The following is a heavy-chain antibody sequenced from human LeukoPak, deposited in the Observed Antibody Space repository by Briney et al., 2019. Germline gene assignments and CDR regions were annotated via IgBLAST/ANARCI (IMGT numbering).Heavy chain of an antibody. CDR2: ISPSGDIT. Sequence: GGTLRLSCAASGFIFSSHGMNWVRQAPGKGLEWVSGISPSGDITYYADSVKGRFTISRDNAKNSLYLQMNSLKAEDTAVYYCARDLWGTAMVTTKYYFDYWGQGTLVTVSS. V-gene: IGHV3-23*01. CDR3: ARDLWGTAMVTTKYYFDY. CDR1: GFIFSSHG. J-gene: IGHJ4*02. D-gene: IGHD5-18*01.